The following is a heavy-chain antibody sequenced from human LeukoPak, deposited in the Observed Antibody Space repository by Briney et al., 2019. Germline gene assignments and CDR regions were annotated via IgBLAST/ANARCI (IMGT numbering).Heavy chain of an antibody. D-gene: IGHD5-12*01. CDR1: GGSISSYS. J-gene: IGHJ4*02. V-gene: IGHV4-59*01. CDR2: VYHSGSI. Sequence: PSETLSLTCTVSGGSISSYSWNWIQQSPGKGLEWIGRVYHSGSINYNPSLKSRVTISVDTSKNQFSLNLSSVTAADTAVYYCVSSYGGYVLDYWGQGTLVIVSS. CDR3: VSSYGGYVLDY.